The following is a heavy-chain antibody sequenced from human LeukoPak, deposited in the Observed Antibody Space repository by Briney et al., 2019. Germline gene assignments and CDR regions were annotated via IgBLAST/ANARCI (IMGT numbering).Heavy chain of an antibody. CDR1: GGTFSSYA. J-gene: IGHJ4*02. CDR2: IIPIFGTA. Sequence: GASVKVSCKASGGTFSSYAISWVRQAPGQGLEWMGGIIPIFGTANYAQKFQGRVTITTDESTSTAYMELSSLRSEDTAVYYCARDSVQEMATTFDYWGQGTLVTVSS. D-gene: IGHD5-24*01. CDR3: ARDSVQEMATTFDY. V-gene: IGHV1-69*05.